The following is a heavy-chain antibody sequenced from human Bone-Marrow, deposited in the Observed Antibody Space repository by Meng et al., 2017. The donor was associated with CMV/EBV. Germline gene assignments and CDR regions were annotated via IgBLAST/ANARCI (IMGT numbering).Heavy chain of an antibody. CDR3: ARNRITMVRGVIIHFDY. CDR2: INPNSGGT. V-gene: IGHV1-2*02. CDR1: GYTFTGYY. D-gene: IGHD3-10*01. Sequence: ASVKVSCKASGYTFTGYYMHWVRQAPGQGLEWMGWINPNSGGTNYAQKFQGRVTMTRDTSISTAYMELSRLRSDDTAVYYCARNRITMVRGVIIHFDYWGQGPLVTVSS. J-gene: IGHJ4*02.